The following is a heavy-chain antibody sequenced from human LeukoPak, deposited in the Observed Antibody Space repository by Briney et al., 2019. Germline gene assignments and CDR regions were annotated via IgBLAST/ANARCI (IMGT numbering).Heavy chain of an antibody. CDR2: ISYDGSNK. D-gene: IGHD3-22*01. Sequence: GGSLRLSCAASGFTFSSYAMCWVRQAPGKGLERVALISYDGSNKYYADSVKGRFTISRDNSKNTLYLQMNSLRAEDTAVYYCARAPRPDYYDSSGYSDYWGRGTLVTVSS. V-gene: IGHV3-30-3*01. CDR1: GFTFSSYA. CDR3: ARAPRPDYYDSSGYSDY. J-gene: IGHJ4*02.